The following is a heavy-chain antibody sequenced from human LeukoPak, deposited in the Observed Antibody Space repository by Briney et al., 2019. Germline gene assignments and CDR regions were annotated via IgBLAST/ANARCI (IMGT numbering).Heavy chain of an antibody. V-gene: IGHV3-11*04. CDR2: ISSSGSTI. D-gene: IGHD3-10*02. J-gene: IGHJ6*04. CDR3: AELGITMIGGV. CDR1: GFTFSDSY. Sequence: PGGSLRLSCAVSGFTFSDSYMTWLRQAPGKGLEWVSYISSSGSTIYYADSVKGRFTISRDNAKNSLYLQMNSLRAEDTAVYYCAELGITMIGGVWGKGTTVTISS.